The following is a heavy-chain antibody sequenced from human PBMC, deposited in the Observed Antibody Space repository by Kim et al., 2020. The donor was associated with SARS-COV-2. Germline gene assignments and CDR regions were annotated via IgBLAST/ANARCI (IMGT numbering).Heavy chain of an antibody. J-gene: IGHJ2*01. V-gene: IGHV4-59*01. CDR1: GGSISSYY. Sequence: SETLSLTCTVSGGSISSYYWSWIRQPPGKGLEWIGYIYYSGSTNYNPSLKSRVTISVDTSKNQFSLKLSSVTAADTAVYYCARKGAVDPRDWYFDLWGRGTLVTVSS. CDR3: ARKGAVDPRDWYFDL. D-gene: IGHD6-19*01. CDR2: IYYSGST.